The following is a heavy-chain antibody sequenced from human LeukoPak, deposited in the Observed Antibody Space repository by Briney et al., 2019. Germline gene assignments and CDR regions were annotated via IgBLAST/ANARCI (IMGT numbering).Heavy chain of an antibody. J-gene: IGHJ4*02. CDR2: FSGSGGST. D-gene: IGHD3-10*01. CDR1: GFTFSSYA. Sequence: GGSLRLSCAASGFTFSSYAMSWVRQAPGKGLEWVSAFSGSGGSTYYADSVKGRFTISRDNSKNTLYLQMNSLRAGDTAVYYCARPNPMVRGAIRYWGQGTLVTVSS. V-gene: IGHV3-23*01. CDR3: ARPNPMVRGAIRY.